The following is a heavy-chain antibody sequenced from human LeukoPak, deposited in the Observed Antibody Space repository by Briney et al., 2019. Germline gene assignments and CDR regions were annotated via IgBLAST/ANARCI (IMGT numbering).Heavy chain of an antibody. J-gene: IGHJ3*02. Sequence: GGSLRLSCAASGFTFSSYAMHWVRQAPGKGLEWVAVISYDGSNKYYADPVKGRFTISRDNSKNTLYLQMNSLRAEDTAVYYCASMIVVDIWGQGTMVTVSS. D-gene: IGHD3-22*01. CDR3: ASMIVVDI. CDR1: GFTFSSYA. CDR2: ISYDGSNK. V-gene: IGHV3-30*04.